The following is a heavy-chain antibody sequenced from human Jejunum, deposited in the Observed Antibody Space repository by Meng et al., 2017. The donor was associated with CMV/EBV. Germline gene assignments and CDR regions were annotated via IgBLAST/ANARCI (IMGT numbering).Heavy chain of an antibody. CDR1: GYTFHGYQ. J-gene: IGHJ4*02. Sequence: CKASGYTFHGYQMHWVRQAPGQGLEWVGRINPKNGDTKYAEKFQGRVTMTRDTSITTAYMEVSRLRSDDTALYYCATTYSGRYETSWGQGTLVTVSS. CDR2: INPKNGDT. V-gene: IGHV1-2*06. D-gene: IGHD1-26*01. CDR3: ATTYSGRYETS.